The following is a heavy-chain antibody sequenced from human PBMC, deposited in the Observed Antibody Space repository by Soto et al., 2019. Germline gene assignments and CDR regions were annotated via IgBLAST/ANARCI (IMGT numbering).Heavy chain of an antibody. J-gene: IGHJ4*02. Sequence: PGGSLRLSCAASGFTFSTYNMHWVRQAPGTGLEWVSSISSSSSYIYYADSVKGRFTISRDNAKNSLFLQKNSLRAEDTAVYYCARALPAGGRPLYFDCWGQGTLVTFSS. V-gene: IGHV3-21*01. CDR1: GFTFSTYN. D-gene: IGHD6-13*01. CDR2: ISSSSSYI. CDR3: ARALPAGGRPLYFDC.